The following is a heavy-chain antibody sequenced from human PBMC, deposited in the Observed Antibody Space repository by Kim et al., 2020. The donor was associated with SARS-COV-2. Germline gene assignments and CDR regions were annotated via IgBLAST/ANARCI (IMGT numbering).Heavy chain of an antibody. D-gene: IGHD3-10*01. J-gene: IGHJ3*02. CDR2: ISYDGSNK. CDR1: GFTFSSYA. V-gene: IGHV3-30*04. CDR3: ARDGSLGAEEDAFDI. Sequence: GGSLRLSCAASGFTFSSYAMHWVRQAPGKGLEWVAVISYDGSNKYYVDSVKGRFTISRDNSKNTLYLQMNSLRAEDTAVYYCARDGSLGAEEDAFDIWGQGTMVTVSS.